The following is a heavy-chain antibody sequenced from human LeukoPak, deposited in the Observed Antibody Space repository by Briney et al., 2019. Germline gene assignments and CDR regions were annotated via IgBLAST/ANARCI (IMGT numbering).Heavy chain of an antibody. D-gene: IGHD6-19*01. CDR1: GFTFSSYE. CDR2: ISSSGSTI. V-gene: IGHV3-48*03. Sequence: PGGSLRLSCAASGFTFSSYEMNWVRQAPGKGLEWVSYISSSGSTIYYADSVKGRFTISRDNAKNSLYLQMNSLRAEDTAVYYCARVAMDPGAYWGQGTLVTVSP. J-gene: IGHJ4*02. CDR3: ARVAMDPGAY.